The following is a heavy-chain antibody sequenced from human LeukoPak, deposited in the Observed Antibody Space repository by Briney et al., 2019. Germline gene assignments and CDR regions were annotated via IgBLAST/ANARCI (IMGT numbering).Heavy chain of an antibody. Sequence: TSETLSLTCAVSGGSISSGTYYWSWIRQPAGKGLEWIGRIYTSGSTNYNPSLKSRVTISVDTSKNQFSLKLSSVTAADTAVYYCARNSCSGGNCYEDRGCFDYWGQGTLVTVSS. CDR2: IYTSGST. CDR1: GGSISSGTYY. J-gene: IGHJ4*02. V-gene: IGHV4-61*02. D-gene: IGHD2-15*01. CDR3: ARNSCSGGNCYEDRGCFDY.